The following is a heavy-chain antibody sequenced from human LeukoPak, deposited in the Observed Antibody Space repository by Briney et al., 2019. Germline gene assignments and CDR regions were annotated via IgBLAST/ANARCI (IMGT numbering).Heavy chain of an antibody. CDR3: ASTYGSGSYYNVY. Sequence: ASVKVSCKASGYTFTDYYIHWVRQAPGQGLEWMGWINPNSGGTNYAQKFQGRVTMTRDTSISTAYMELSRLRSDDTAVYYCASTYGSGSYYNVYWGQGTLVTVSS. V-gene: IGHV1-2*02. J-gene: IGHJ4*02. D-gene: IGHD3-10*01. CDR1: GYTFTDYY. CDR2: INPNSGGT.